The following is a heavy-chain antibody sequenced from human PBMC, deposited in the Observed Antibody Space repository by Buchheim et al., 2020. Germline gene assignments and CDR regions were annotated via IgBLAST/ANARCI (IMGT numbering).Heavy chain of an antibody. D-gene: IGHD3-22*01. Sequence: QVQLQQWGAGLLKPSETLSLTCAVYGGSFSGYYWSWIRQPPGRGLDWIGEINHSGGTNYNPSLKSRTTISLDTSKNQFSLKLSSVTAADTAVYYCARDYDSSGYYYYWGQGTL. V-gene: IGHV4-34*01. CDR3: ARDYDSSGYYYY. CDR2: INHSGGT. CDR1: GGSFSGYY. J-gene: IGHJ4*02.